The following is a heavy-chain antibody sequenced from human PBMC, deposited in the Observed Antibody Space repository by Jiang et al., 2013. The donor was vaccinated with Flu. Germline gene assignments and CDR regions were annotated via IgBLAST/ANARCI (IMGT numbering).Heavy chain of an antibody. CDR2: IQYDGSST. CDR3: ATEDNTQKVGQFDH. CDR1: GFSFSRYG. Sequence: QLLESGGGVVQPGGSLRLSCATSGFSFSRYGMHWVRQAPGKGLEWVAFIQYDGSSTYNEDSVKGRFTVSRDNSKNTVYLQMNSLRVEDTAVYYCATEDNTQKVGQFDHWGQGTLVTVSS. D-gene: IGHD1-26*01. J-gene: IGHJ4*02. V-gene: IGHV3-30*02.